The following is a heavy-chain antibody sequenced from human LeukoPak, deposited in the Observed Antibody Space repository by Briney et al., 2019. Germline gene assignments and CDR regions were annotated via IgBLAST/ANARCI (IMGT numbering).Heavy chain of an antibody. CDR3: ARCYYDSSGYNYAGWFDP. J-gene: IGHJ5*02. Sequence: GGSLRLSCAASGFTFSSYEMNWVRQAPGKGLEWVSYISSSGSTIYYADSVKGRFTISRDNAKNSLYLQMNSLRAEDTAVYYCARCYYDSSGYNYAGWFDPWGQGTLVTVSS. CDR2: ISSSGSTI. CDR1: GFTFSSYE. D-gene: IGHD3-22*01. V-gene: IGHV3-48*03.